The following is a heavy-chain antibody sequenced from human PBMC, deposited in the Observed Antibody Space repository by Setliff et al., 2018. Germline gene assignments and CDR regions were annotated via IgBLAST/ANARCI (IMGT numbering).Heavy chain of an antibody. D-gene: IGHD3-22*01. CDR1: GGSVSSSSYY. V-gene: IGHV4-39*01. CDR3: ARLGSARYDSSGYYPDNWFDP. J-gene: IGHJ5*02. CDR2: IYYSGST. Sequence: SETLSLTCTVSGGSVSSSSYYWGWIRQPPGKGLEWIGSIYYSGSTYYNPSLKSRVTISVDTSKNQFSLKLSSVTAADTAVYYCARLGSARYDSSGYYPDNWFDPWGQGTLVTVSS.